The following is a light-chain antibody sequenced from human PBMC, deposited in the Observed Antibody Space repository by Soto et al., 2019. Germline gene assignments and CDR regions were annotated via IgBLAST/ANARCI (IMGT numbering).Light chain of an antibody. V-gene: IGKV1-5*03. CDR3: QQYNSYWT. Sequence: DIQMTQSPSTLSASVGDRVTSTCRASQSISSWLAWYQQKPGKAPKLLTYKASSLESGVPSRFSGSGSGTEFTLTISSLQPDDFATYYCQQYNSYWTFGQGTKVDI. J-gene: IGKJ1*01. CDR2: KAS. CDR1: QSISSW.